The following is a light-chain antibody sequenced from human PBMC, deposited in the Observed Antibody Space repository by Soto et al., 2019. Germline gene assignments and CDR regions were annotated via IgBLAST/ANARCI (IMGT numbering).Light chain of an antibody. Sequence: DVQMTQSPSSLSASVGDRVTITCRASQDINSWLAWYQQKPEKAPKSLIHAASSLQTRVPSRFSGSGSGAYFTLTISSLQPEDSATYYCQQYNIYPLTFGGGTKVEIK. J-gene: IGKJ4*01. CDR3: QQYNIYPLT. CDR1: QDINSW. CDR2: AAS. V-gene: IGKV1D-16*01.